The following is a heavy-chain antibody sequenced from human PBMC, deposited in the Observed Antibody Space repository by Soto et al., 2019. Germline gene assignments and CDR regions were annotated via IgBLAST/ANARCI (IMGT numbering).Heavy chain of an antibody. CDR2: ISAYNTNT. V-gene: IGHV1-18*01. CDR1: SYTFTSYH. J-gene: IGHJ4*02. Sequence: QVQLVQSGAEVKKPGASVKVSCKTSSYTFTSYHISWVRQAPGQGLEWMGWISAYNTNTNYAQKFQGRVTMTTDTLTSTAYMELRSLRSDDTAVYYCASDTPPTDYWGQGTLVTVSS. CDR3: ASDTPPTDY.